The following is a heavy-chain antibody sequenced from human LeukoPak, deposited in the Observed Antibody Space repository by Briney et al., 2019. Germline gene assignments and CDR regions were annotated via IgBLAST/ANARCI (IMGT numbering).Heavy chain of an antibody. Sequence: ASVKVSCKASGYTFTSYGISWVRQAPGQGLEWMGWISAYNGNTNYAQKLQGRVTMTTDTSTSTAYMELRSLRSDDTAVYYCARDAPDRLVAARRFSDYWGQGTLVTVSS. CDR2: ISAYNGNT. CDR1: GYTFTSYG. V-gene: IGHV1-18*01. J-gene: IGHJ4*02. CDR3: ARDAPDRLVAARRFSDY. D-gene: IGHD2-15*01.